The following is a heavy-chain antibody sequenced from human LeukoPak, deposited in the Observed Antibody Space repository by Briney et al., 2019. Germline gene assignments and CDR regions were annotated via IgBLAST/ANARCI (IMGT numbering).Heavy chain of an antibody. Sequence: SETLSLTCTVSGGSISSSSYHWGWIRQPPGKGLEWIGSIYYSGSTYYNPSLKSRVTISVDTSKNQFSLKLSSVTAADTAVCYCARLRYGDYSFDYWGQGTLVTVSS. V-gene: IGHV4-39*07. CDR1: GGSISSSSYH. D-gene: IGHD4-17*01. CDR2: IYYSGST. J-gene: IGHJ4*02. CDR3: ARLRYGDYSFDY.